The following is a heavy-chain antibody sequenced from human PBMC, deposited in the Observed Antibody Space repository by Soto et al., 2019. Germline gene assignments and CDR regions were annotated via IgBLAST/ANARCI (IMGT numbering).Heavy chain of an antibody. CDR3: ARESVRDYIWGSYRWGSRAENAFDI. V-gene: IGHV4-34*01. CDR2: INHSGST. Sequence: SETLSLTCAVYGGSFSGYYLSWIRQPPGKGLEWIGEINHSGSTNYNPSLKSRVTISVDTSKNQFSLKLSSVTAADTAVYYCARESVRDYIWGSYRWGSRAENAFDIWGQGTMVTVSS. D-gene: IGHD3-16*02. CDR1: GGSFSGYY. J-gene: IGHJ3*02.